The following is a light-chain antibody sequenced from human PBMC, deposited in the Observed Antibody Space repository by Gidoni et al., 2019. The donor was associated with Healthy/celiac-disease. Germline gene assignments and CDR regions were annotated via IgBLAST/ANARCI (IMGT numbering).Light chain of an antibody. CDR1: QSVSSSY. Sequence: EIVLTQSPGTLSLSPGERATLSCRASQSVSSSYLDWYQQKPGQAPTLLIYGPSSRATGIPNRFSGRGSGTDFTLTISRLEPEDFAVYYCQQYGSSRGTFGQGTKVEI. CDR2: GPS. CDR3: QQYGSSRGT. V-gene: IGKV3-20*01. J-gene: IGKJ1*01.